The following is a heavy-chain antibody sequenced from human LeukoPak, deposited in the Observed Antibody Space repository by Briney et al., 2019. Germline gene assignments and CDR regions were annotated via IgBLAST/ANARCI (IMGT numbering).Heavy chain of an antibody. CDR2: ISGISSYI. CDR1: GFTFSYYS. J-gene: IGHJ3*02. V-gene: IGHV3-21*06. D-gene: IGHD2-15*01. CDR3: ARSACTGGTCPDALDI. Sequence: GGSLRLSCAASGFTFSYYSMNWVRQAPGKGLDWVSSISGISSYIYYADSVKGRFTISRDNAQNTLYLQMGSLTVEDTAVYYCARSACTGGTCPDALDIWGRGTMVTVSS.